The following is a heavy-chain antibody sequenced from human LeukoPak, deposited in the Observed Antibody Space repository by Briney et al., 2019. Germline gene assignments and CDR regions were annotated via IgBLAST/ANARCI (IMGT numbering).Heavy chain of an antibody. Sequence: PSETLSLTCTVSGGSISSGDYYWSWIRQPPGKGLEWVGYIYYSGSTYYNPSLRSRVTISLHTSMDQFSLKLSSVTAADTAVYYCGRTLGYCAGGTCDHSLGYWGQGTLVTVSS. CDR2: IYYSGST. CDR1: GGSISSGDYY. V-gene: IGHV4-30-4*02. D-gene: IGHD2-8*02. CDR3: GRTLGYCAGGTCDHSLGY. J-gene: IGHJ4*02.